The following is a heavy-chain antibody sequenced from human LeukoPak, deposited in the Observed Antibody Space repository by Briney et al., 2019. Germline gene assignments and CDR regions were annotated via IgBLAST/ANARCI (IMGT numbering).Heavy chain of an antibody. J-gene: IGHJ4*02. CDR2: ISSSGNSA. CDR1: GFTFSDYY. CDR3: ARDGGSSWYFDY. V-gene: IGHV3-11*04. Sequence: GGSLRLSCAASGFTFSDYYMSWIRQAPGKGLEWVSYISSSGNSAYYSDSVRGRFTISRDNAKNSLHLQMNSLRAEDTAVYYCARDGGSSWYFDYWGQGTLATVSS. D-gene: IGHD6-13*01.